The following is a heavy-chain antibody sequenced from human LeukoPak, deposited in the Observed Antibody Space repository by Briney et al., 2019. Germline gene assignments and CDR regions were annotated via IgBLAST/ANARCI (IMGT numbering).Heavy chain of an antibody. CDR3: AKSATKYSGYDEYYFDY. J-gene: IGHJ4*02. CDR1: GFTFSSYG. Sequence: PPGGSLRLSCAASGFTFSSYGMHWVRQAPGKGQEWVAVISYDGSNKYYADSVKGRFTISRDNSKNTLYLQMNSLRAEDTAVYYCAKSATKYSGYDEYYFDYWGQGTLVTVSS. CDR2: ISYDGSNK. D-gene: IGHD5-12*01. V-gene: IGHV3-30*18.